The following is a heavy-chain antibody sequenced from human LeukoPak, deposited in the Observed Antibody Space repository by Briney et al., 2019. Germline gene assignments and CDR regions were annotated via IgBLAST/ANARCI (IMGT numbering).Heavy chain of an antibody. CDR3: ARDPFRRITMVRDAFDI. CDR2: ISSSSSTL. V-gene: IGHV3-48*01. D-gene: IGHD3-10*01. Sequence: GGSLRLSCAASGFTFSSYSMNWVRQVPGKGLEWVSYISSSSSTLYYADSVKGRFTISRDNAKNSLYLQMNSLRAEDTAVYYCARDPFRRITMVRDAFDIWGQGTMVTVSS. J-gene: IGHJ3*02. CDR1: GFTFSSYS.